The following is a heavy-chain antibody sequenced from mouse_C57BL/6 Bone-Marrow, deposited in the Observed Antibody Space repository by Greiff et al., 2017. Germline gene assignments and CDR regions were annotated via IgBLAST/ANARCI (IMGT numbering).Heavy chain of an antibody. V-gene: IGHV1-64*01. CDR1: GYTFTNYW. CDR2: MHPNGGSP. Sequence: VQLQQPGAELVKPGASVKLSCKASGYTFTNYWMHWVKQRPGQGLEWIGMMHPNGGSPDYNEKFKSEATLSVDKSSRTAYMELSCLTSEDSAVYYCASSYYYDDDTMDYWGQGTSVTVSS. J-gene: IGHJ4*01. CDR3: ASSYYYDDDTMDY. D-gene: IGHD2-4*01.